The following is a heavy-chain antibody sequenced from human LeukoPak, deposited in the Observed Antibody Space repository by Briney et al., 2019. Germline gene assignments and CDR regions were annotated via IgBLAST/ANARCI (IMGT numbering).Heavy chain of an antibody. D-gene: IGHD2-15*01. CDR1: GGSISSGSYY. CDR2: IYTSGST. CDR3: ARAPGDVVAVHYIDY. J-gene: IGHJ4*02. V-gene: IGHV4-61*02. Sequence: SETLSLTCTVSGGSISSGSYYWSWIRQPAGKGLEWIGRIYTSGSTNYNPSLKSRVTISVDTSKNQFSLKLSSVTAADTAVYYCARAPGDVVAVHYIDYWGQGTLVTVSS.